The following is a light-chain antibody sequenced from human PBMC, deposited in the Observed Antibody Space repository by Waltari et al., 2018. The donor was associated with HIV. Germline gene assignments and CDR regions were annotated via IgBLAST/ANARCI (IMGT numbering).Light chain of an antibody. Sequence: DIVMTQSPDCLVVSLGARATINCKSSHSILYSPTNMSYIAWYQQRPSQPPRLLFYWASTRESGVPDRFSGSGSGTEFSLTISSLQAEDVAVYYCQQYYGSPLTFGGGTKVEIK. CDR1: HSILYSPTNMSY. CDR2: WAS. V-gene: IGKV4-1*01. CDR3: QQYYGSPLT. J-gene: IGKJ4*01.